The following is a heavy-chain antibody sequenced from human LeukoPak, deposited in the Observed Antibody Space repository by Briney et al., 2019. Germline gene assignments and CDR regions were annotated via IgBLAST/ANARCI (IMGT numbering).Heavy chain of an antibody. CDR1: GGSISGYK. CDR3: ARFWSGFDY. CDR2: IYDTGNT. Sequence: SETLSLTCTVSGGSISGYKWTWIRQSPGTGPEWIGYIYDTGNTNYNPSLKSRVTISIDTSKNQFSLKLTSVTAADTAVYYCARFWSGFDYWGQGALATVSS. D-gene: IGHD3-3*01. V-gene: IGHV4-59*01. J-gene: IGHJ4*02.